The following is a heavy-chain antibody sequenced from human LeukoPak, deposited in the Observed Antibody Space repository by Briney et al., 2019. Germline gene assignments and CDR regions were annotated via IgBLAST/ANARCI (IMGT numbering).Heavy chain of an antibody. CDR2: INHSGST. CDR1: GGSFSGYY. J-gene: IGHJ4*02. V-gene: IGHV4-34*01. D-gene: IGHD3-16*02. CDR3: ASGDYVWGSYRYMALDY. Sequence: PSETPSLTCAVYGGSFSGYYWSWIRQPPGKGLEWIGEINHSGSTNYNPSLKSRVTISVDTSKNQFSLKLSSVTAADTAVYYCASGDYVWGSYRYMALDYWGQGTLVTVSS.